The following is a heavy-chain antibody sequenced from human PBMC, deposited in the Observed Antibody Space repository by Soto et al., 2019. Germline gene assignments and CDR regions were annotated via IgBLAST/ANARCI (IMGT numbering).Heavy chain of an antibody. Sequence: PTLVNPTQTLTVTCTFSGSSLTASGMSVSWIRQPPGKALEWLALIDWDDDKYYSTSLKTRLTISKDTSKNQVVLTMTNMDPVDTATYYCARDSIAAAGYGMDVWGQGTTVTVSS. V-gene: IGHV2-70*01. J-gene: IGHJ6*02. D-gene: IGHD6-13*01. CDR3: ARDSIAAAGYGMDV. CDR2: IDWDDDK. CDR1: GSSLTASGMS.